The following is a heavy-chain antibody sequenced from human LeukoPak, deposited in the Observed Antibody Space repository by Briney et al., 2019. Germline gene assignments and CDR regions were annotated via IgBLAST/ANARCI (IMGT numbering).Heavy chain of an antibody. CDR1: GFTFSGYA. CDR2: VSSSGAGT. Sequence: PWGSLRLSCAASGFTFSGYAMSWVRQAPGKGLEWVSTVSSSGAGTYYADSVKGRFTISRDNSKYTLYLQMNSLRAEDTAVYYCAREYCSGTSCPKPYYYYYYMDVWGKGTTVTVSS. CDR3: AREYCSGTSCPKPYYYYYYMDV. J-gene: IGHJ6*03. D-gene: IGHD2-2*01. V-gene: IGHV3-23*01.